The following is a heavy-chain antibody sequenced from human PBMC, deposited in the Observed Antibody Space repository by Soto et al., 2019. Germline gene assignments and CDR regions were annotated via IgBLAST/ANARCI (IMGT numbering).Heavy chain of an antibody. Sequence: SVKVSCKASGGTFSSYAISWVRQAPGQGLEWMGGIIPIFGTANYAQKFQGRVTITADESTSTAYMELSSLRSEDTAVYYCASGLLRFLQWRDDFDVWGQGTMVTVSS. D-gene: IGHD3-3*01. CDR3: ASGLLRFLQWRDDFDV. CDR2: IIPIFGTA. CDR1: GGTFSSYA. J-gene: IGHJ3*01. V-gene: IGHV1-69*13.